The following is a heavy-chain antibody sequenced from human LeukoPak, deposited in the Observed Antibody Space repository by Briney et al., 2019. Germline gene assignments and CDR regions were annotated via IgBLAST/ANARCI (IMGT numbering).Heavy chain of an antibody. CDR2: IYSGGST. CDR3: ASVGVVDWFDP. V-gene: IGHV3-66*02. D-gene: IGHD2-21*01. CDR1: GFTVSSNY. J-gene: IGHJ5*02. Sequence: GGSLRLSCAASGFTVSSNYMSWVRHAPGEGVEWVSVIYSGGSTYYADSVKGRFTISRDNSKNTLYLQMNSLRAEDTAVYYCASVGVVDWFDPWGQGCLVTVPS.